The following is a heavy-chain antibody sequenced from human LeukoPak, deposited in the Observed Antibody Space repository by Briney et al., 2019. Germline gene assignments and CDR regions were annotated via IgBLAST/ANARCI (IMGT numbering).Heavy chain of an antibody. V-gene: IGHV3-23*01. J-gene: IGHJ4*02. CDR1: GFTFSSYA. CDR2: ISGSGGST. CDR3: ANSGWLRLDY. D-gene: IGHD5-12*01. Sequence: GGSLRLSCAASGFTFSSYAMSWVRPAPGKGLAWVSAISGSGGSTYYADSVKGRFTISRDNSKSTVYLQMNSLRGEDTAVYYCANSGWLRLDYSGQGTLVTVSS.